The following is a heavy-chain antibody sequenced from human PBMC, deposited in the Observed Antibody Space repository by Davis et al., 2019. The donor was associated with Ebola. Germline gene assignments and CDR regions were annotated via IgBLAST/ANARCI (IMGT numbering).Heavy chain of an antibody. V-gene: IGHV4-61*08. CDR2: IYYSGST. Sequence: PSETLSLTCTVSGGSISSGGYYWSWIRQHPGKGLEWIGYIYYSGSTNYNPSLKSRVTISVDTSKNQFSLKLSSVTAADTAVYYCASGHPSGFDYWGQGTLVTVSS. D-gene: IGHD3-10*01. J-gene: IGHJ4*02. CDR3: ASGHPSGFDY. CDR1: GGSISSGGYY.